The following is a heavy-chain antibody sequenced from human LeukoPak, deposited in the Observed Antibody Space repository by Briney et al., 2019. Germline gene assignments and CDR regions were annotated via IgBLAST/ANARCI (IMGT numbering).Heavy chain of an antibody. D-gene: IGHD3-3*01. V-gene: IGHV4-30-2*01. CDR3: ARGPLGPKYYDFWSGFGGMDA. CDR1: GGSISSGGYS. Sequence: SQTLSLTCAVSGGSISSGGYSWSWIRQPPGKGLEWIGYIYHSGSTYYNPSLKSRVTISVDRSKNQFSLKLSSVTAADTAVYYCARGPLGPKYYDFWSGFGGMDAWGQGTTVTVSS. CDR2: IYHSGST. J-gene: IGHJ6*02.